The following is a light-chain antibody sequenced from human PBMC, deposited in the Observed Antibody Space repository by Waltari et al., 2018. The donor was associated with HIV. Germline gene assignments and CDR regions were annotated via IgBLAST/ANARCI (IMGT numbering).Light chain of an antibody. Sequence: QSALTQPRSVSGSPGQSVTISCTGTSSDVGGYDYVSWYQQHPGKAPKVIISDVSRRPSGVPDRFSASKSGNTASLTISGLQAADEADYYCAAWDDSLNAVVFGGGTKLTVL. V-gene: IGLV2-11*01. CDR2: DVS. J-gene: IGLJ2*01. CDR3: AAWDDSLNAVV. CDR1: SSDVGGYDY.